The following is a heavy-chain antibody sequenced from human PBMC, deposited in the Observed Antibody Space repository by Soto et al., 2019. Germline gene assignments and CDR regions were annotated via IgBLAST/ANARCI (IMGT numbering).Heavy chain of an antibody. V-gene: IGHV3-33*01. CDR2: IWYDGSNK. Sequence: GGSLRLSCAASGFTFSSYGMHWVRQAPGKGLEWVAVIWYDGSNKYYADSVKGRFTISRDNSKNTLYLQMNSLRAEDTAVYYCARDGRIQLWKYGMDVWGQGTTVTVSS. CDR1: GFTFSSYG. J-gene: IGHJ6*02. D-gene: IGHD5-18*01. CDR3: ARDGRIQLWKYGMDV.